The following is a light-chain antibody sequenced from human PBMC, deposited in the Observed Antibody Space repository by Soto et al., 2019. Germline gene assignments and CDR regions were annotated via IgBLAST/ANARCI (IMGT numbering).Light chain of an antibody. V-gene: IGKV1-27*01. CDR2: AAS. J-gene: IGKJ1*01. CDR3: QKYNSAPWT. Sequence: DIQMTQSPSSLSASVGDRVTITCRASQGSSNYLAWYQQKPGKVPKLLLYAASTLQSGVPSRFSGSGSGTDFTLTISSLQHEDVATYYCQKYNSAPWTFGQGTKVEIK. CDR1: QGSSNY.